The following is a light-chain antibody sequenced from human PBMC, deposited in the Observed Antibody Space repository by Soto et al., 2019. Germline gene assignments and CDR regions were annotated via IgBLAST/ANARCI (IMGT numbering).Light chain of an antibody. J-gene: IGKJ1*01. CDR1: QGITTY. Sequence: DVQMTQSPSSLSASVGDRVTITCRASQGITTYLAWYQQKAGKPLQLLIYGASFLRSGVPSRFSGSGSGTDFTLTISSLQPEDVGTYYCQKYNSAHSWTFGQGTKVQI. V-gene: IGKV1-27*01. CDR3: QKYNSAHSWT. CDR2: GAS.